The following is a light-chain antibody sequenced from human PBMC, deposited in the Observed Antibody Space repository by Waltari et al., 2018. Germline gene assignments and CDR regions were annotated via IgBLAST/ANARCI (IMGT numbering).Light chain of an antibody. V-gene: IGKV4-1*01. CDR3: HQYYNTPYS. CDR1: RTVLYDSNNKNY. CDR2: WAS. Sequence: DIVMTQSPDSLAVSLGGRATINCKSSRTVLYDSNNKNYLAWYQQKPGQPPNLLIYWASTRKSGVPDRFSGSGSGTDFTLTISTLQAEDVAVYYCHQYYNTPYSYGQGTKLEIK. J-gene: IGKJ2*03.